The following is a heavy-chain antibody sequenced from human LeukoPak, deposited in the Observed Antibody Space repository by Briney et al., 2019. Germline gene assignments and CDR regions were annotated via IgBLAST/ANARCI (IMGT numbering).Heavy chain of an antibody. Sequence: SSETLSLTCTVSGGSISSYYWSWIRQPPGKGLEWIGYIYYSGSTNYNPSLKSRVTISVDTSKNQFSLKLSSVTAADTAVYYCARGEITIFGVLFDYWGQGTLVTVSS. J-gene: IGHJ4*02. D-gene: IGHD3-3*01. V-gene: IGHV4-59*01. CDR2: IYYSGST. CDR1: GGSISSYY. CDR3: ARGEITIFGVLFDY.